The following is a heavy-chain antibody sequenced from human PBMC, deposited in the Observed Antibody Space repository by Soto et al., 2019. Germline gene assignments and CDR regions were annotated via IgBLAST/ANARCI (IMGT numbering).Heavy chain of an antibody. J-gene: IGHJ4*02. CDR3: ARQKGSIAARRDPQNYFDY. D-gene: IGHD6-6*01. CDR1: GYSFAGYW. CDR2: IDPSDSQT. Sequence: PGESLKISCKGSGYSFAGYWITWVRQKPGKGLEWMGRIDPSDSQTYYSPSFRGHVTISATKSITTVFLQWSSLRASDTAMYYCARQKGSIAARRDPQNYFDYWGQGTLVTVSS. V-gene: IGHV5-10-1*01.